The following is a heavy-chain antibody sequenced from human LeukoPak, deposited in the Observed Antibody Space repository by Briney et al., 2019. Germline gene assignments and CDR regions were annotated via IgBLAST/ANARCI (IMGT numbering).Heavy chain of an antibody. CDR1: GYTFTSYD. V-gene: IGHV1-2*02. CDR2: INPNSGGT. Sequence: GASVKVSCKASGYTFTSYDINWVRQATGQGLEWLGWINPNSGGTNYAQKFQGRVTMTRDTSISTAYMELSRLRSDDTAVYYCAREVNYDSSGYFVGAFDIWGQGTMVTVSS. D-gene: IGHD3-22*01. J-gene: IGHJ3*02. CDR3: AREVNYDSSGYFVGAFDI.